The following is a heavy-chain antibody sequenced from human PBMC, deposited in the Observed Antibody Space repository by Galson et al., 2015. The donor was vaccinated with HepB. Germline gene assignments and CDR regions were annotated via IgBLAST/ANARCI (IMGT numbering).Heavy chain of an antibody. CDR3: ARDGDENSFDN. Sequence: SLRLSCAASGFDFNDYFLNWIRQAPGKGLEWVSSISATGSYNYYADSVKGRFTISRDNAKNSLYLHMDSLRVEDTAIYYCARDGDENSFDNWGQGTLVTVSS. CDR2: ISATGSYN. D-gene: IGHD4-17*01. J-gene: IGHJ3*02. V-gene: IGHV3-11*06. CDR1: GFDFNDYF.